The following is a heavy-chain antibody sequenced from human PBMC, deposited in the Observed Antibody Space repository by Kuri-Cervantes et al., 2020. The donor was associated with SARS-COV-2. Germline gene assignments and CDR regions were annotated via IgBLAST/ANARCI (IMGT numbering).Heavy chain of an antibody. Sequence: SETLSLTCAVYGGSFSGYYWSWIRQPPGKGLEWIGEINHSGSTNYNPSLKSRVTISVDTSKNQFSLKLSSVTAADTAVYYCARGEGIVLVVYALAFDTWGQGTMVTVSS. CDR3: ARGEGIVLVVYALAFDT. D-gene: IGHD2-8*02. V-gene: IGHV4-34*01. CDR2: INHSGST. CDR1: GGSFSGYY. J-gene: IGHJ3*02.